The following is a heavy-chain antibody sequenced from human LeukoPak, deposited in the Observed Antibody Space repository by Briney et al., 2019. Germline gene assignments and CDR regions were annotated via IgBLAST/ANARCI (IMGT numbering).Heavy chain of an antibody. Sequence: SETLSLTCTVSGGSISSYYWSWIRQPAGKGLEWIGYIYTSGSTNYNPSLKSRVTISVDTSKNQFSLKLSSVTAADTAVYYCARTYGDYVGSNWFDPWGQGTLVTVSS. CDR3: ARTYGDYVGSNWFDP. J-gene: IGHJ5*02. CDR2: IYTSGST. CDR1: GGSISSYY. D-gene: IGHD4-17*01. V-gene: IGHV4-4*09.